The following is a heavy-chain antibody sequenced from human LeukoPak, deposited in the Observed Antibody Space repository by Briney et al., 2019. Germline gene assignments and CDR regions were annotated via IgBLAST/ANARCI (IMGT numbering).Heavy chain of an antibody. CDR2: LSSYNGNT. Sequence: ASVKVSFTSSAYTFTIYGISRVRHAPGQGHERMGWLSSYNGNTNYSQKFQGRVTMNTDTSTSTAYMDLRSLRSDDTAVYYCARAPRITILGVVTRYYYYMDVWGKGATVTVSS. J-gene: IGHJ6*03. CDR3: ARAPRITILGVVTRYYYYMDV. D-gene: IGHD3-3*01. V-gene: IGHV1-18*01. CDR1: AYTFTIYG.